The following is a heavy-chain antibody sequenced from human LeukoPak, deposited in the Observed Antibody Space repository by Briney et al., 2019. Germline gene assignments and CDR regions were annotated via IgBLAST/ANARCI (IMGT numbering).Heavy chain of an antibody. CDR3: ARDGADFWSGYYTPWYFDY. D-gene: IGHD3-3*01. Sequence: SETLSLTCAVYDGSFSGYYWSWIRQPPGKGLEWIGEINHSGSTNYNPSLKSRVTISVDTSKNQFSLKLSSVTAADTAVYYCARDGADFWSGYYTPWYFDYWGQGTLVTVSS. CDR1: DGSFSGYY. V-gene: IGHV4-34*01. CDR2: INHSGST. J-gene: IGHJ4*02.